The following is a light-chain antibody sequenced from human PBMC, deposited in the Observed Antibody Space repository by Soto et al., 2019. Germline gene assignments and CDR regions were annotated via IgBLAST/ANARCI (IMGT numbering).Light chain of an antibody. CDR3: QKYVDAPKT. CDR2: AAS. CDR1: QGISNY. V-gene: IGKV1-27*01. J-gene: IGKJ2*01. Sequence: DIQMTQSPSSLSASVGDRVTITCRASQGISNYLAWYQQKPGKVPKLLIYAASTLQSGVPSRFIGSGSVTDFTLTISSLQPEDAATYYCQKYVDAPKTFGQGTKLEIK.